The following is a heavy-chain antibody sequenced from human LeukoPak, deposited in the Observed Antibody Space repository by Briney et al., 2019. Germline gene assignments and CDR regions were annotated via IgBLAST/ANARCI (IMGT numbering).Heavy chain of an antibody. CDR3: AREYCSGGSCHGYDY. D-gene: IGHD2-15*01. J-gene: IGHJ4*02. CDR1: GFTFSSYS. CDR2: ISSSSSYI. V-gene: IGHV3-21*01. Sequence: GGSLRLSCAASGFTFSSYSMNWVRQAPGKGLEWVSSISSSSSYIYYADSVKGRFTISRDNAKNSLYLQMNSLRAEDTAVYYCAREYCSGGSCHGYDYWGQGTLVTVSS.